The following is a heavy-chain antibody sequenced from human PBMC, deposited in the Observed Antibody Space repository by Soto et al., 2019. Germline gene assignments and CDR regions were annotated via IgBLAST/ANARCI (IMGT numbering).Heavy chain of an antibody. CDR1: GGSISGFY. CDR3: ARGPFCGNDCYFDV. CDR2: IYSSGAT. Sequence: SETLSLTCTVAGGSISGFYWSWVRQPAGKGLEWIGRIYSSGATKYNPSLRNRVTMSVDTSTDQYSLNLASMTAADTAVYFCARGPFCGNDCYFDVWGQGTQVTVSS. V-gene: IGHV4-4*07. J-gene: IGHJ4*02. D-gene: IGHD2-21*02.